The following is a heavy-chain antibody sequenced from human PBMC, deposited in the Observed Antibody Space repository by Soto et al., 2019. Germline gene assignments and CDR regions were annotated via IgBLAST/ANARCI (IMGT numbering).Heavy chain of an antibody. V-gene: IGHV3-23*01. D-gene: IGHD2-15*01. CDR3: ARSSGGSRKLWNYYGMDV. CDR1: EFTFSNYA. CDR2: ISYGGGTT. J-gene: IGHJ6*02. Sequence: PGGSLRLSCAASEFTFSNYAMSWVRQAPGKGLEWVSAISYGGGTTYYADSVKGRFTISRDNSKNTLYLQMNSLRAEDTAVYYCARSSGGSRKLWNYYGMDVWGQGTTVTVSS.